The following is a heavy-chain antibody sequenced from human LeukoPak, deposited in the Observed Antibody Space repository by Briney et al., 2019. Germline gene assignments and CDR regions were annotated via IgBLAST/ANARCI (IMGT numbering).Heavy chain of an antibody. D-gene: IGHD2-2*01. Sequence: GGSLRPSCAAPGFTFISYSITWFAQAPGKGLEWVSSISSSSSYIYYADSVKGRFTISRDNAKNSLYLQMNSLRAEDTAVYYCARSTDYWGQGTLVTVSS. CDR1: GFTFISYS. V-gene: IGHV3-21*01. CDR3: ARSTDY. CDR2: ISSSSSYI. J-gene: IGHJ4*02.